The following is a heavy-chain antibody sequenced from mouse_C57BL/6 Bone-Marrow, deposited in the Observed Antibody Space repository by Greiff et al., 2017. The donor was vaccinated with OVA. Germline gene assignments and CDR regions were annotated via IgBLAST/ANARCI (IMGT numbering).Heavy chain of an antibody. Sequence: ESGPGMVKPSQSLSLTCTVTGYSITSGYDWHWIRHFPGNKLELMGYISYSGSTNYNPSLKSRISITHDTSKNHFFLKLNSVTTEDTATYYCARGLTGTGYFDVWGTGTTVTVSS. CDR3: ARGLTGTGYFDV. CDR2: ISYSGST. J-gene: IGHJ1*03. D-gene: IGHD4-1*01. V-gene: IGHV3-1*01. CDR1: GYSITSGYD.